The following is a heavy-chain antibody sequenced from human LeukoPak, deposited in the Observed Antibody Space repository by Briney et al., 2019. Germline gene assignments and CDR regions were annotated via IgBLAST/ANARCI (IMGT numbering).Heavy chain of an antibody. CDR2: IKQDGSEK. CDR1: GFTFSSYW. V-gene: IGHV3-7*01. Sequence: GGSLRLSCAASGFTFSSYWMSWVRQAPGKGLEWVANIKQDGSEKYYVDSVKGRFTISRDNAKNSLYLQMNSLRAEDTAVYYCASPRTLGYCSSTSCYISRDHWYFDHWGRGTLVTVSS. D-gene: IGHD2-2*02. CDR3: ASPRTLGYCSSTSCYISRDHWYFDH. J-gene: IGHJ2*01.